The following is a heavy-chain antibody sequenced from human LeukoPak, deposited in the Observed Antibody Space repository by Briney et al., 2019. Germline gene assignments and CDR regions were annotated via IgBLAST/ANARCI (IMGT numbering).Heavy chain of an antibody. V-gene: IGHV3-43*02. J-gene: IGHJ5*02. CDR2: ISGDASRS. CDR1: GFKFKDFA. Sequence: PGGSLRLSCDGSGFKFKDFAIYWVRQTPGKGLEWVSLISGDASRSYYADSVKGRFTISRVNGKNSLYLQMNSLRSEDTALSYCGKGYYSDYSGPPHHWDQGTLVTVSS. D-gene: IGHD4-11*01. CDR3: GKGYYSDYSGPPHH.